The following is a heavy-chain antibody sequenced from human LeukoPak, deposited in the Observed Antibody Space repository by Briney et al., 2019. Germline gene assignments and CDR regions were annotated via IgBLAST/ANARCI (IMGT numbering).Heavy chain of an antibody. CDR2: INPNSGGT. J-gene: IGHJ4*02. V-gene: IGHV1-2*02. D-gene: IGHD2-15*01. CDR3: AAGYCSGGSCYYPLHY. CDR1: GYTFTGYY. Sequence: ASVKVSCKASGYTFTGYYMHWVRQAPGQGLEWMGWINPNSGGTNYAQKFQGRVTMTRDTSISTAYMELSRLRSDDTAVYYCAAGYCSGGSCYYPLHYWGQGTLVTVSS.